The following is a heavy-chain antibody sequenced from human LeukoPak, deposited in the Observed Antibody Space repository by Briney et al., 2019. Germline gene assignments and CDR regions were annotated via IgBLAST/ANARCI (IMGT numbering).Heavy chain of an antibody. Sequence: GGSLRLPCAASGFTFSTYAMSWVRQAPGTGLEWVSAFGGGGNTYYADSVKGRFTISRDNSKNTLYLQMNSLRVEDTAVYYCARHWTGTKPFDYGGQGTLATVTA. J-gene: IGHJ4*02. D-gene: IGHD1-14*01. V-gene: IGHV3-23*01. CDR3: ARHWTGTKPFDY. CDR1: GFTFSTYA. CDR2: FGGGGNT.